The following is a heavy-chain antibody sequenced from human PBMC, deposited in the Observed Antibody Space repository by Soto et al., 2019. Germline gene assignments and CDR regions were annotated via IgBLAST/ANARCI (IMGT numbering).Heavy chain of an antibody. CDR1: GGSISSYY. Sequence: SETLSLTCTVSGGSISSYYWSWIRQPPGKGLEWIGYIYYSGSTNYNPSLKSRVTISVDTSKNQFSLKLSSVTAADTAVYYCARRSDSGHDQDFDYWGQGTLVTVS. V-gene: IGHV4-59*08. D-gene: IGHD5-12*01. CDR2: IYYSGST. CDR3: ARRSDSGHDQDFDY. J-gene: IGHJ4*02.